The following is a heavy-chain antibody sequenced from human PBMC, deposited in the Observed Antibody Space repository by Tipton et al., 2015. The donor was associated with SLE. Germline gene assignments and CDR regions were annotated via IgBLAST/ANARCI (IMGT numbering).Heavy chain of an antibody. J-gene: IGHJ4*02. CDR1: GGSISTYY. CDR2: IFYSGTT. D-gene: IGHD1-14*01. CDR3: ARNPGY. Sequence: TLSLTCTVSGGSISTYYWNWIRQPPGKGLEWIGYIFYSGTTNYIPSLSSRLTISLDTSRNQFSLRLTSVTAADTAVYYCARNPGYWGRGTLVTVSS. V-gene: IGHV4-59*08.